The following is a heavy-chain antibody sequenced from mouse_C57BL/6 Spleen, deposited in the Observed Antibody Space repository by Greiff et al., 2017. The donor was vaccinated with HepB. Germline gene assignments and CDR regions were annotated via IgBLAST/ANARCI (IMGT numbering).Heavy chain of an antibody. D-gene: IGHD2-4*01. V-gene: IGHV1-82*01. CDR3: ARSNDYDGAWFAY. Sequence: QVQLQQSGPELVKPGASVKISCKASGYAFSSSWMNWVKQRPGKGLEWIGRIYPGDGDTNYNGKFKDKATLTVDKSSSTAYMQLSSLTSEDSAVYYCARSNDYDGAWFAYWGQGTLVTVSA. CDR2: IYPGDGDT. CDR1: GYAFSSSW. J-gene: IGHJ3*01.